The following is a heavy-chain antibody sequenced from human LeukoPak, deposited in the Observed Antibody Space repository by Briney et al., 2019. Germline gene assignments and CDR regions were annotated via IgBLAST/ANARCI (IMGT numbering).Heavy chain of an antibody. CDR2: IYYSGST. J-gene: IGHJ3*02. CDR3: ARTRRAPLDAFDI. Sequence: SETLSLTCTVSGGSISSGDYYWSWIRQPPGTGLEWIGYIYYSGSTYYNPSLKSRVTISVGTSKNQFSLKLSSVTAADTAVYYCARTRRAPLDAFDIWGQGTMVTVSS. CDR1: GGSISSGDYY. V-gene: IGHV4-30-4*08.